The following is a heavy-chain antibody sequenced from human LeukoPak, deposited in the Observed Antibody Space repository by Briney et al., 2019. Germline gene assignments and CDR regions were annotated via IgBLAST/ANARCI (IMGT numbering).Heavy chain of an antibody. CDR1: GYTFTGYY. V-gene: IGHV1-2*02. D-gene: IGHD6-19*01. CDR2: INPNSGGT. CDR3: AREYSSGWPVDNWFDP. Sequence: ASVKVSCKASGYTFTGYYMHWVRQAPGQGLEWMGWINPNSGGTNYAQKFQGRVTMTRDTSTSTVYMELSSLRSEDTAVYYCAREYSSGWPVDNWFDPWGQGTLVTVSS. J-gene: IGHJ5*02.